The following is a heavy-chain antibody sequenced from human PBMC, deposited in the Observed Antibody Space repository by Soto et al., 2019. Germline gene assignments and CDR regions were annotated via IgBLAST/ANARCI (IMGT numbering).Heavy chain of an antibody. CDR3: ARSSTGYCSGGSCHSWYFDY. D-gene: IGHD2-15*01. V-gene: IGHV4-31*03. Sequence: SETLSLTCTVSGGSISSGGYYWSWIRQHPGKGLEWIGYIYYSGSTYYNPSLKSRVTISVDTSKNQFSLKLSSVTAADTAVYYCARSSTGYCSGGSCHSWYFDYWGQGTLVTVSS. CDR2: IYYSGST. J-gene: IGHJ4*02. CDR1: GGSISSGGYY.